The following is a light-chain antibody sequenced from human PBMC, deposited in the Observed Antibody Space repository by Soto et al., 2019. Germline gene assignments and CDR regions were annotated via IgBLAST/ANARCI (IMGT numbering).Light chain of an antibody. CDR3: SSYAGSSTVV. CDR1: SSDVGSYNR. Sequence: QSVLTQPPSVSGSPGQSVTISCTGTSSDVGSYNRVSWYQQPPGTAPKLMIYEVSNRPSGVPDRFSGSKSGNTASLTISGLQAEDEADSFCSSYAGSSTVVFGGGTKLTVL. J-gene: IGLJ2*01. CDR2: EVS. V-gene: IGLV2-18*02.